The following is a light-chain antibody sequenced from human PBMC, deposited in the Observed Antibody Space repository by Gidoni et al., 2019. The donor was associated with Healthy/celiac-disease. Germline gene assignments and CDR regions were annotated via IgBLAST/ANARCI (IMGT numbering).Light chain of an antibody. CDR3: QSYDSSLSGWV. CDR2: GNS. Sequence: QSVLTQPPSVSGAPGQRVTISCTGSSSIIGAGYDVYWYQQLPGTAPKLLIYGNSNRPSGVPDRFSGSKSGTSASLAITGLQAEDEADYYCQSYDSSLSGWVFGGGTKLTVL. CDR1: SSIIGAGYD. J-gene: IGLJ3*02. V-gene: IGLV1-40*01.